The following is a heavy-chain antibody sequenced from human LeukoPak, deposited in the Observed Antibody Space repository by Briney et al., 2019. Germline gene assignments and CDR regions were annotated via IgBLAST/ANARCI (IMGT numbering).Heavy chain of an antibody. Sequence: PGGSLRLSCAASGFTFSSYAMSWVRQAPGKGLELVAVIWYDGSNKYYADSVKGRFTISRDNSKKMVYLQMNSLRAEDTPVYYCAKVLSSGSYRGDFDIWGQGTKVTVSS. V-gene: IGHV3-33*06. J-gene: IGHJ3*02. CDR2: IWYDGSNK. D-gene: IGHD1-26*01. CDR3: AKVLSSGSYRGDFDI. CDR1: GFTFSSYA.